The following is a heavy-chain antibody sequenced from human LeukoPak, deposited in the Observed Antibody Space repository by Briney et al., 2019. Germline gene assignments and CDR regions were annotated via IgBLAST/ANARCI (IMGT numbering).Heavy chain of an antibody. D-gene: IGHD3-10*01. CDR3: ARDMTSYGSGSFYGYYMDV. CDR1: GFTVSSNY. J-gene: IGHJ6*03. CDR2: ISSSGSTI. V-gene: IGHV3-11*04. Sequence: GGSPRLSCAASGFTVSSNYMSWIRQAPGKGLEWVSYISSSGSTIYYADSVKGRFTISRDNAKNSLYLQMNSLRAEDTAVYYCARDMTSYGSGSFYGYYMDVLGKGSTVTVSS.